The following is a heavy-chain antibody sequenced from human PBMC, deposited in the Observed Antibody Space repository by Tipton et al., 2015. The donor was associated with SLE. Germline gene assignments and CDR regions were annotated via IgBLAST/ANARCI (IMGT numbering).Heavy chain of an antibody. Sequence: GLVKPSETLSLTCTVSGGSISSGDYYWSWIRQPPGKGLEWIGSIYYSGSTYYNPSLKSRVTISVDTSKNQFSLKLSSVTAADTAVYYCARGPKGRGRNGNYYYYMDVWGKGTTVTVSS. D-gene: IGHD3-10*01. CDR1: GGSISSGDYY. J-gene: IGHJ6*03. V-gene: IGHV4-39*07. CDR2: IYYSGST. CDR3: ARGPKGRGRNGNYYYYMDV.